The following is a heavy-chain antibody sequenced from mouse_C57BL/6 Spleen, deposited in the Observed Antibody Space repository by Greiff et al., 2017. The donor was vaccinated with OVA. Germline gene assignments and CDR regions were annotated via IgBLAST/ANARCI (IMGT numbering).Heavy chain of an antibody. CDR3: ARERGTGTSFAY. CDR2: ISYDGSN. CDR1: GYSITSGYY. J-gene: IGHJ3*01. D-gene: IGHD4-1*01. V-gene: IGHV3-6*01. Sequence: GSGPGLVKPSQSLSLTCSVTGYSITSGYYWNWIRQFPGNKLEWMGYISYDGSNNYNPSLKNRISITRDTSKNQFFLKLNSVTTEDTATYYCARERGTGTSFAYSGQGTLVTVSA.